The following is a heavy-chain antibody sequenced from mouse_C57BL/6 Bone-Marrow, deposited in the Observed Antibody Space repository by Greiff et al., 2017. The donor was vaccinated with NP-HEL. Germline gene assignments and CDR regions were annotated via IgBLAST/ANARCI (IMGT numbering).Heavy chain of an antibody. J-gene: IGHJ3*01. D-gene: IGHD2-4*01. CDR1: GFTFSSYG. V-gene: IGHV5-6*02. Sequence: EVKLVESGGDLVKPGGSLKLSCAASGFTFSSYGMSWVRQPPDKRLEWVATISSGGSYTYYPDSVKGRFTISRDNAKNTLYLQMSSLKDEDTAMYYCASRQLRPEFAYWGQGTRVTVSA. CDR3: ASRQLRPEFAY. CDR2: ISSGGSYT.